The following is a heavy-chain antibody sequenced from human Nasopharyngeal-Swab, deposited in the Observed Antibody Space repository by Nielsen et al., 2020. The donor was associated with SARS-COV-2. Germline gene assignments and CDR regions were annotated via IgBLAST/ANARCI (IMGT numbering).Heavy chain of an antibody. CDR3: ARARGAYGDYYYYYYTDV. CDR1: VDSVSSSSAA. D-gene: IGHD4-17*01. Sequence: QTLSLTCAISVDSVSSSSAAWNWIRQSPSRGLEWLGRTYYRSKWYNDYAVSVKSRITINPDTSKNQFSLHLNSVTPEDTAVYYCARARGAYGDYYYYYYTDVWGKGTTVTVSS. J-gene: IGHJ6*03. V-gene: IGHV6-1*01. CDR2: TYYRSKWYN.